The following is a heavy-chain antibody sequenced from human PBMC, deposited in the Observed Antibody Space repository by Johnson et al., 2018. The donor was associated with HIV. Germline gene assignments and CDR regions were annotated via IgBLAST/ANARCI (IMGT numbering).Heavy chain of an antibody. CDR3: ARDGCDDSSGDCYRILDI. CDR2: INSDGSST. V-gene: IGHV3-74*01. CDR1: GFTFSSYW. Sequence: VQLVESGGGLVQPGGSLRLSCAASGFTFSSYWMHWVRQAPGKGLVWVSRINSDGSSTSYAASVKGRFTISSDNAKNTLYLQMNSLRAEDTAVYYCARDGCDDSSGDCYRILDIWGQGTMVTVSS. D-gene: IGHD3-22*01. J-gene: IGHJ3*02.